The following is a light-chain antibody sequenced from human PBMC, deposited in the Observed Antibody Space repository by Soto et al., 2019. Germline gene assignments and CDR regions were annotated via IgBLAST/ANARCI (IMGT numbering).Light chain of an antibody. CDR2: GAA. CDR3: QQYYIWPFT. V-gene: IGKV1-12*01. J-gene: IGKJ4*01. CDR1: QGISSW. Sequence: DIQMTQSPSSVSASVGDRVTITCRASQGISSWLAWYQQKPGKAPKLLIYGAATRATGFPARFSGSGSGTEFTLTVSSLQSEDFAVYYCQQYYIWPFTFGGGTKVEI.